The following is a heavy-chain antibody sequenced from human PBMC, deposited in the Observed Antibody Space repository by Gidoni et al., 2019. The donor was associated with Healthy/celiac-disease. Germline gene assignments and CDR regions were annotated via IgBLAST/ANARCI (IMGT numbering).Heavy chain of an antibody. CDR2: IRSKSYGGTT. CDR3: TRELGDILTGYSGDAFDI. Sequence: EVQLVESGGGLVKPGRSLRLSCTASGFTFGDYAMSWFRQAPGKGLEWVGFIRSKSYGGTTEYAASVKGRFTISRDDSKSIAYLQMNSLKTEDTAVYYCTRELGDILTGYSGDAFDIWGQGTMVTVSS. V-gene: IGHV3-49*05. J-gene: IGHJ3*02. CDR1: GFTFGDYA. D-gene: IGHD3-9*01.